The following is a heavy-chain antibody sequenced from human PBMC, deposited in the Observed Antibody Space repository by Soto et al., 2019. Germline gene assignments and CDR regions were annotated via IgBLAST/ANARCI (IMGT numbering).Heavy chain of an antibody. V-gene: IGHV2-5*02. J-gene: IGHJ5*02. Sequence: QITLKESGPTLVKPTQTLTLTCTFSGFSLSTSGVGVVWIRQPPGKALEWLGIIYWDDDKRYSPSLKSRLTXTXDXXNNQVVLTMTDIDPVDTGTYYCAHNLVAGTSWFDPWGQGTLVTVSS. CDR2: IYWDDDK. CDR1: GFSLSTSGVG. CDR3: AHNLVAGTSWFDP. D-gene: IGHD6-19*01.